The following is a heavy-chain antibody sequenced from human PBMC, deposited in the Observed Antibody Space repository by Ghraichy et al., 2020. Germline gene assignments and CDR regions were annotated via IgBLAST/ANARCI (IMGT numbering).Heavy chain of an antibody. CDR3: ARTGMYTSGWYLIGAFDI. V-gene: IGHV4-4*09. Sequence: ETLSLTCTVSGGSISSYYWSWIRQPPGKGLEWIGYIFTSGSTNYNPSLKSRVTISVDTSKNQFSLKLSSVTAADTAVYYCARTGMYTSGWYLIGAFDIWGQGTMVTVSS. CDR1: GGSISSYY. CDR2: IFTSGST. J-gene: IGHJ3*02. D-gene: IGHD6-19*01.